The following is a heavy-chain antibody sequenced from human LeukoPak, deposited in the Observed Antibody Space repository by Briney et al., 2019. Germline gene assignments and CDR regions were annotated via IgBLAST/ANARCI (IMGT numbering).Heavy chain of an antibody. D-gene: IGHD6-19*01. CDR3: AKVGGSGWFSFDY. CDR2: ISGSGGST. J-gene: IGHJ4*02. V-gene: IGHV3-23*01. Sequence: GGSLRLSCAASGFTFSSYAMSWVRQAPGKGLEWVSAISGSGGSTYYADSVKGRFTISRDSSKNTLYLQMNSLRAEDTAVYYCAKVGGSGWFSFDYWGQGTLVTVSS. CDR1: GFTFSSYA.